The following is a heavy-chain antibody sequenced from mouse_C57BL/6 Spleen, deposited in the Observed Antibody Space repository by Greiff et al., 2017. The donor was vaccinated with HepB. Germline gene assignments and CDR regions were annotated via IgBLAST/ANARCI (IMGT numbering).Heavy chain of an antibody. V-gene: IGHV5-4*01. D-gene: IGHD4-1*01. J-gene: IGHJ3*01. CDR3: ARALTGSFAY. CDR1: GFTFSSYA. Sequence: EVHLVESGGGLVKPGGSLKLSCAASGFTFSSYAMSWVRQTPEKRLEWVATISDGGSYTYYPDNVKGRFTSSRDNAKNNLYLQMSHLKSEDTAMYYCARALTGSFAYWGQGTLVTVSA. CDR2: ISDGGSYT.